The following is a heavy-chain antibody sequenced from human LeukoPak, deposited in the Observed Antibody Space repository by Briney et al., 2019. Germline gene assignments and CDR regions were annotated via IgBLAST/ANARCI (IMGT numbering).Heavy chain of an antibody. CDR3: ASFEYKYSF. J-gene: IGHJ4*02. V-gene: IGHV3-7*01. CDR2: MNQDESQK. CDR1: GVTFSDFW. D-gene: IGHD2/OR15-2a*01. Sequence: PGGSLRLSCEASGVTFSDFWMTWVRQAPGKGLEWVATMNQDESQKYHVDSVKGRFTISRDNAKNALFLQMNSLRGEDTAIYYCASFEYKYSFGGQGTLVTVSS.